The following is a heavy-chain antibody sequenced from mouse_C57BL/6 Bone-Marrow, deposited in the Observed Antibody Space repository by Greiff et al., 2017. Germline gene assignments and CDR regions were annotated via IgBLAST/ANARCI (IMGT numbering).Heavy chain of an antibody. J-gene: IGHJ2*01. D-gene: IGHD2-1*01. V-gene: IGHV1-26*01. Sequence: EVKLQQSGPELVKPGASVKISCKASGYTFTDYYMNWVKQSHGKSLEWIGDINPNNGGTSYNQKFKGKATLTVDKSSSTAYMELRSLTSEDSAVYYCARELLWSDYWGQGTTLTVSS. CDR2: INPNNGGT. CDR3: ARELLWSDY. CDR1: GYTFTDYY.